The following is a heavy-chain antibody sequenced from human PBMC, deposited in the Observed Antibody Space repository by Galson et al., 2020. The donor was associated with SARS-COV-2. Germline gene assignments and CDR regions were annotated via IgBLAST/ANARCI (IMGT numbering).Heavy chain of an antibody. CDR3: ASGVYCSSTSCSNWFDP. V-gene: IGHV4-34*01. CDR2: INHSGST. Sequence: SETLSLTCAVYGGSFSGYYWSWIRQPPGKGLEWIGEINHSGSTNYNPSLKSRVTISVDTSKNQFSLKLSSVTAADTAVYYCASGVYCSSTSCSNWFDPWGQGTLVTVSS. D-gene: IGHD2-2*01. CDR1: GGSFSGYY. J-gene: IGHJ5*02.